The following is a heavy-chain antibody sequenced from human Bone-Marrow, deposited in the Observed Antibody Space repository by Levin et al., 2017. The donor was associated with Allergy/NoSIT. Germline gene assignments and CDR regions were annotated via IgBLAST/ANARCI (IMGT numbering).Heavy chain of an antibody. CDR1: GGSISSYY. CDR2: IYYSGST. D-gene: IGHD2-2*01. CDR3: ARVQAVPATDYYYYYGMDV. V-gene: IGHV4-59*01. J-gene: IGHJ6*02. Sequence: SETLSLTCTVSGGSISSYYWSWIRQPPGKGLEWIGYIYYSGSTNYNPSLKSRVTISLDTSKNQFSLKLSSVTAADTAVYYCARVQAVPATDYYYYYGMDVWGQGTTVTVSS.